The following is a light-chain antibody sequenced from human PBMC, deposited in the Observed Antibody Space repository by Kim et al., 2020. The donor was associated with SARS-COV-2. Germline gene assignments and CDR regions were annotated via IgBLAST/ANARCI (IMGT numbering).Light chain of an antibody. V-gene: IGKV3-15*01. CDR2: GAS. J-gene: IGKJ2*01. CDR1: QSVSSN. Sequence: VSPGERATLSCRASQSVSSNLAWYKQKRGQAPRRRIYGASTRASGIPARFSGSGSGTESTLTISSVQSEDFAVYDCQQYNNWPPYTFGQGTKLEI. CDR3: QQYNNWPPYT.